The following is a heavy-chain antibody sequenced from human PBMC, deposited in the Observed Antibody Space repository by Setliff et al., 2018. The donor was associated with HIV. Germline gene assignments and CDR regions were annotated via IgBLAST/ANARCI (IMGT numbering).Heavy chain of an antibody. CDR1: GFTFSSSE. J-gene: IGHJ5*02. CDR3: AKDRRDYYGSGSYAAET. Sequence: GGSLRLSCAASGFTFSSSEMNWVRQAPGKGLEWVSAISGSGIGSYYPDSVKGRFTISRDNSKNSLFLQMNSLRAEDTAVYYCAKDRRDYYGSGSYAAETWGQGTLVTVSS. CDR2: ISGSGIGS. V-gene: IGHV3-23*01. D-gene: IGHD3-10*01.